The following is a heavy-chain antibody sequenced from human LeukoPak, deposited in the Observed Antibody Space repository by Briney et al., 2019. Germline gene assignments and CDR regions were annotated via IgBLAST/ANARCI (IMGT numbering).Heavy chain of an antibody. CDR3: ARGRVSSSTWYSTYYYYFYMDV. V-gene: IGHV4-4*07. CDR1: GGSISSYY. CDR2: IYTSGST. Sequence: SETLSLTCTVSGGSISSYYWSWIRQPAGKGLEWIGRIYTSGSTNYNPSLKSRVTISVDTSKNLFSLRLRSVTAADTAVYFCARGRVSSSTWYSTYYYYFYMDVWGKGTTVTVSS. J-gene: IGHJ6*03. D-gene: IGHD1-1*01.